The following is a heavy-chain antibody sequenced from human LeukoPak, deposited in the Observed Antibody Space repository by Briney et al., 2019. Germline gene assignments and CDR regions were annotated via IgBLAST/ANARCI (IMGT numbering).Heavy chain of an antibody. V-gene: IGHV4-34*01. CDR2: IKHSGTT. D-gene: IGHD2-2*01. CDR3: VRGLLVPAATRYWYFDL. CDR1: GESFSGYY. J-gene: IGHJ2*01. Sequence: SETLSLTCAVYGESFSGYYWKWIRQPPGKGLEWLGNIKHSGTTNDNPSLKSRVTTSVDTSKNQFSLQLTSVTAADTAVYYCVRGLLVPAATRYWYFDLWGRSTLVTVSS.